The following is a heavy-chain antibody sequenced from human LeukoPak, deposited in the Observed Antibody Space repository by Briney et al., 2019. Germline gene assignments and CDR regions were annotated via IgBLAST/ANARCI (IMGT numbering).Heavy chain of an antibody. CDR3: AKGVGATNY. CDR2: ISGSGGST. CDR1: GFTFSSYA. D-gene: IGHD1-26*01. Sequence: AGSLRLSCAASGFTFSSYAMSWVRQAPGKGLEWVSAISGSGGSTYYADSVKGRFTISRDNSKNTLYLQMNSLRAKTTAVYYCAKGVGATNYWGQGTLVTVSS. J-gene: IGHJ4*02. V-gene: IGHV3-23*01.